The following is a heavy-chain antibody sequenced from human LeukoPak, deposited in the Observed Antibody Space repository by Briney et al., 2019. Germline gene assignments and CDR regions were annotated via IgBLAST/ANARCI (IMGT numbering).Heavy chain of an antibody. CDR1: GYTFTSYY. D-gene: IGHD2-21*01. CDR2: INPSGGST. CDR3: ARDSSEFRSLIPH. J-gene: IGHJ1*01. Sequence: ASVKVSCKASGYTFTSYYMHWVRQAPGQWLEWMGIINPSGGSTSYAQKFQGRVTMTRDTSTSTVYMELSSLRSEDTAVYYCARDSSEFRSLIPHWGQGTLVTVSS. V-gene: IGHV1-46*01.